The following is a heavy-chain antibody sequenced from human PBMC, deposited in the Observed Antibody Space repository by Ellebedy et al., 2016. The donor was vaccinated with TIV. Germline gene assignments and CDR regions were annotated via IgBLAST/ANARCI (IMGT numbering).Heavy chain of an antibody. CDR2: ISSSSSYT. CDR3: ARGVGMYYFDY. J-gene: IGHJ4*02. D-gene: IGHD1-26*01. V-gene: IGHV3-21*05. Sequence: GESLKISCATSGFTFSNAWMNWVRQAPGKGLEWVSYISSSSSYTNYADSVKGRFTISRDNAKNSLYLQMNSLRAEDTALYYCARGVGMYYFDYWGQGTLVTVSS. CDR1: GFTFSNAW.